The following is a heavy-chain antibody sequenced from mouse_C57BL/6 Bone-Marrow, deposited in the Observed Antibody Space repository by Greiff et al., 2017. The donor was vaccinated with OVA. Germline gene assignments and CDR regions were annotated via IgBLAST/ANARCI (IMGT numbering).Heavy chain of an antibody. Sequence: EVKLVESGGGLVQPGASLRLSCAASGFTFNDYQMSWVRQAPGKAPEWLALIRNKANGYTTEYTASVKGRFTISIDNSQNILYLQMNTLRAEDSATYYCVKAVSSGSSYTWFAYWGQGTLVTVSA. D-gene: IGHD1-1*01. V-gene: IGHV7-4*01. CDR2: IRNKANGYTT. J-gene: IGHJ3*01. CDR3: VKAVSSGSSYTWFAY. CDR1: GFTFNDYQ.